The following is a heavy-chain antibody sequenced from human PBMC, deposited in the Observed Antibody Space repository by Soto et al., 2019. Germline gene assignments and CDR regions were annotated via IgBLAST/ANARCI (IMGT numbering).Heavy chain of an antibody. CDR3: ARLSYDSSGYYYDY. CDR2: IYYSGST. D-gene: IGHD3-22*01. CDR1: GGSISSSSYY. Sequence: SETLSLTCTVSGGSISSSSYYWGWIRQPPGKGLEWIGSIYYSGSTYYNPSLKSRVTISVDTSKNQFSLKLSSVTAADTAGYYCARLSYDSSGYYYDYWGQGTLVTVS. J-gene: IGHJ4*02. V-gene: IGHV4-39*01.